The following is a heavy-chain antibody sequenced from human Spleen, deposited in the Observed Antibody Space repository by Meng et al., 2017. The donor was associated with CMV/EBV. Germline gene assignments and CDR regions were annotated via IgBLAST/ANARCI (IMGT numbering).Heavy chain of an antibody. CDR3: ARGATIFGVVNWAFDY. J-gene: IGHJ4*02. CDR1: GFTFSRHW. D-gene: IGHD3-3*01. CDR2: INNDGRTT. Sequence: GGSLRLSCAASGFTFSRHWIHWVRQAPGKGLVWVSRINNDGRTTSYADSVKGRFTMSRDNAKNSLYLQMNSLRGEDTAVYYCARGATIFGVVNWAFDYWGQGTLVTVSS. V-gene: IGHV3-74*01.